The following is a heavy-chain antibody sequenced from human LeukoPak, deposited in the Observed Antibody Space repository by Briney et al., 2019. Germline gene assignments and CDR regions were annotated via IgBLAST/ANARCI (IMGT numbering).Heavy chain of an antibody. Sequence: PGGSLRLSCAASGFTFSSYAMSWVRQAPGKGLEWVSAIGGSGSTYYADSVQGRFTISRDNSKNTLYLQMNSLRAEDTAVYYCAKDPATAVAARGNWFDPWGQGTLVTVSS. V-gene: IGHV3-23*01. J-gene: IGHJ5*02. CDR3: AKDPATAVAARGNWFDP. D-gene: IGHD6-19*01. CDR1: GFTFSSYA. CDR2: IGGSGST.